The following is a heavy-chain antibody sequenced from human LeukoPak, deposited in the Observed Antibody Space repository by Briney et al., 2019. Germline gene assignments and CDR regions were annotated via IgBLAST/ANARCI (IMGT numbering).Heavy chain of an antibody. D-gene: IGHD3-22*01. CDR3: ARGGPDYYDSSGYY. CDR1: GASISNNY. CDR2: IYHSGIT. Sequence: SETLSLTCTVSGASISNNYWSWIRQPPGKGLELIGYIYHSGITNYNPSLKSRVTISLDTSKNQFSLKLSSVTAADTAVYYCARGGPDYYDSSGYYWGQGTLVTVSS. V-gene: IGHV4-59*12. J-gene: IGHJ4*02.